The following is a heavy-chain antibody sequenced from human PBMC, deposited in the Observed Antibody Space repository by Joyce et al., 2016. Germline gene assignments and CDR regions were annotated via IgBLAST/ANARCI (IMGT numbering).Heavy chain of an antibody. V-gene: IGHV3-30*18. CDR1: GFTFRRYG. J-gene: IGHJ4*02. CDR3: AKDRETSAVLDF. CDR2: ISNDGKNK. Sequence: QEQLVESGGGVVQPGRSLRLSCAVSGFTFRRYGMHWVRQAPGKGLEWVAVISNDGKNKNYADSVKGRFTVSRDNSKKILSLQMNSLRPEDTAVYYCAKDRETSAVLDFWGQGTPVTVSS. D-gene: IGHD6-25*01.